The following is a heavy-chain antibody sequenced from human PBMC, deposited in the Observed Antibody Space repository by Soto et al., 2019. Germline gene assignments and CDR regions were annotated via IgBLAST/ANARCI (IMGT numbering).Heavy chain of an antibody. CDR2: IRSKAYGGTT. CDR3: TRHYYDSSGAY. J-gene: IGHJ4*02. Sequence: PGGSVRLSCTASGFTFGDYAMSWFRQAPGKGLEWVGFIRSKAYGGTTEYAASVKGRFTISRDDSKSIAYLQMNSLKTEDTAVYYCTRHYYDSSGAYWGQGTLGTVSS. CDR1: GFTFGDYA. V-gene: IGHV3-49*03. D-gene: IGHD3-22*01.